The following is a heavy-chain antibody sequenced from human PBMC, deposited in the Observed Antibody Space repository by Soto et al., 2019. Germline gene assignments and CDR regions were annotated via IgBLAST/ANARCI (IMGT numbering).Heavy chain of an antibody. Sequence: GESLKISCAASGFTFSSYSMNWVRQAPGKGLEWVSSISSSSSYIYYADSVKGRFTISRDNAKNSLYLQMNSLRAEDTAVYYCARDRITIFGVVIHYFDYWGQGTLVTVSS. CDR3: ARDRITIFGVVIHYFDY. V-gene: IGHV3-21*01. CDR2: ISSSSSYI. CDR1: GFTFSSYS. D-gene: IGHD3-3*01. J-gene: IGHJ4*02.